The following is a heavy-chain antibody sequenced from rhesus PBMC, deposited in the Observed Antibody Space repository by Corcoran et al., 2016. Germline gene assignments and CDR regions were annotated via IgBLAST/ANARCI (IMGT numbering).Heavy chain of an antibody. V-gene: IGHV4-169*01. Sequence: QLQLQESGPGLVKPSETLSLTCAVSGGSISSRYWSWIRQAPGKGLKWIGYINGSGSSTNYTPAPKGRVTRSVDTSKNQRSLKRSSVTAADTAVYYCARGRPGDYWGQGVLVTVSS. CDR2: INGSGSST. CDR3: ARGRPGDY. J-gene: IGHJ4*01. CDR1: GGSISSRY. D-gene: IGHD1-44*02.